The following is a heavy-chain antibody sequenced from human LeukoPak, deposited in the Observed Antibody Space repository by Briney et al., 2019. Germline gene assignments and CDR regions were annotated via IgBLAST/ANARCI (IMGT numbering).Heavy chain of an antibody. D-gene: IGHD6-13*01. CDR2: ISSSSSYI. Sequence: PGGSLRLSCAASGFTFSSYWMSWVRQAPGKGLEWVSSISSSSSYIYYADSVKGRFTISRDNAKNSLYLQMNSLRAEDTAVYYCARRIAAAGTDYWGQGTLVTVSS. J-gene: IGHJ4*02. V-gene: IGHV3-21*01. CDR1: GFTFSSYW. CDR3: ARRIAAAGTDY.